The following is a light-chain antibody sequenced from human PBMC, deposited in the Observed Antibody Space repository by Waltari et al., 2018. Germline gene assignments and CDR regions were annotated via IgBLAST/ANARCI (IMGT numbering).Light chain of an antibody. J-gene: IGKJ1*01. V-gene: IGKV1-39*01. CDR1: QSVSSY. CDR3: QQSSSTPPWT. CDR2: AAS. Sequence: IQMTQSPSSMSASVGDRVTITCRASQSVSSYLNWYQQKPGKAPRLLIHAASSLQSGVPSRFSGIGSGTDFALTISSLQPEDFATYYCQQSSSTPPWTFGQGTKVEIK.